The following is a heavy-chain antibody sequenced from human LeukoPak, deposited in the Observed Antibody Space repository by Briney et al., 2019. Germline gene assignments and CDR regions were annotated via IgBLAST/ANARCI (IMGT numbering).Heavy chain of an antibody. CDR2: ISGSGGST. Sequence: GGSLRLSCAASGFTFSSYAMSRVRQAPGKGLEWVSAISGSGGSTYYADSVKGRFTISRDNSKNTLYLQMNSLRAEDTAVYYCAKDPRSGYYYDSSGYYYFENWGQGTLVTVSS. CDR3: AKDPRSGYYYDSSGYYYFEN. D-gene: IGHD3-22*01. V-gene: IGHV3-23*01. J-gene: IGHJ4*02. CDR1: GFTFSSYA.